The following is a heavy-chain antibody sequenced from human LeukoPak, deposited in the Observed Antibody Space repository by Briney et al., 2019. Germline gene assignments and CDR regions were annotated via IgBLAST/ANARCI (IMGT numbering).Heavy chain of an antibody. CDR2: MNPNSGNT. D-gene: IGHD1-26*01. Sequence: ASVKVSCKASGYTFTSYDINWVRQATGQGLEWMGWMNPNSGNTGYAQRFQGRVTITRNTSISTAYMELSSPRSEDTAVYYCARISGSRPYYYYMDVWGKGTTVTISS. J-gene: IGHJ6*03. V-gene: IGHV1-8*03. CDR3: ARISGSRPYYYYMDV. CDR1: GYTFTSYD.